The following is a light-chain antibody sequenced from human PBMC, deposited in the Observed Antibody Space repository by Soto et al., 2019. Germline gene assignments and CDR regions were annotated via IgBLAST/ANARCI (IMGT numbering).Light chain of an antibody. CDR2: DAS. CDR3: QQRSNWPPT. V-gene: IGKV3-11*01. Sequence: VITQSPDTLSVSPGERGTLSCRASESVSSYLAWYQQKPGQAPRLLIYDASNRATGIPARFSGSGSGTDFTLTISSLEPEDFAVYYCQQRSNWPPTFGQGTKVDIK. CDR1: ESVSSY. J-gene: IGKJ1*01.